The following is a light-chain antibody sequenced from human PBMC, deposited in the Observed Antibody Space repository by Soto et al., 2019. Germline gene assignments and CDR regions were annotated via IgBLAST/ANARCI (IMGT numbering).Light chain of an antibody. J-gene: IGLJ1*01. CDR2: DES. CDR3: QVWDRLSDYA. V-gene: IGLV3-21*02. CDR1: NIGSKN. Sequence: SYELTQPPSVSVAPGQTARITCGGNNIGSKNVHWYQQKSGQAPVLVVYDESDRPSGIPERLSGSNSRDTATLTISRVEAGDEADYYCQVWDRLSDYAFGSGTKVTVL.